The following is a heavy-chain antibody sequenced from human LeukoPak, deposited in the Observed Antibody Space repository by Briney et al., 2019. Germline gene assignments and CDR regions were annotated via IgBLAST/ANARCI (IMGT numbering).Heavy chain of an antibody. Sequence: GGSLRLSCAASGFTFSNAWMSWVRQAPGKGLEWVSSISSSSSYIYYADSVKGRFTISRDNAKNSLYLQMNSLRAEDTAVYYCASNSYDSSGYYYSWGQGTLVTVSS. D-gene: IGHD3-22*01. J-gene: IGHJ4*02. CDR3: ASNSYDSSGYYYS. CDR2: ISSSSSYI. V-gene: IGHV3-21*01. CDR1: GFTFSNAW.